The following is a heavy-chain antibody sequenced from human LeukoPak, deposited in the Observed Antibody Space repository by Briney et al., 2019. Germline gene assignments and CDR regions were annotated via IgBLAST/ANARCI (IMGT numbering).Heavy chain of an antibody. CDR1: GYTFTGYY. D-gene: IGHD2-2*01. Sequence: ASVKVSCKASGYTFTGYYMHWVRQAPGQGLEWMGWINPNSGGTNYAQKFQGRVTMTRDTSISTAYMELSRLRSDDTAVYYCARASKIVVVPAATPPDPWGQGTLLTVSS. J-gene: IGHJ5*02. CDR3: ARASKIVVVPAATPPDP. CDR2: INPNSGGT. V-gene: IGHV1-2*02.